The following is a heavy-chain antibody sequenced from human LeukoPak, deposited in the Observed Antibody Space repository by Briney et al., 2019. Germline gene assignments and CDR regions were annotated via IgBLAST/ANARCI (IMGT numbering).Heavy chain of an antibody. V-gene: IGHV3-23*01. J-gene: IGHJ4*02. CDR3: AIREPIGY. Sequence: GGSLRLSCAASGFTFSNYAMYWVRQAPGKGLEWVSAISGTDTNTYYADSAKGRFTISRDNSKNTLYLQMNRLRAEDTAVYYCAIREPIGYWGQGALVTVSS. CDR1: GFTFSNYA. D-gene: IGHD1-14*01. CDR2: ISGTDTNT.